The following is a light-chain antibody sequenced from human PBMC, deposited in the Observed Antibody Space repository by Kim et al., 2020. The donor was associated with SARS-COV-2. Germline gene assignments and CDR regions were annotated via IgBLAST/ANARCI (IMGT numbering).Light chain of an antibody. CDR1: NIGSDS. J-gene: IGLJ3*02. Sequence: APGKTASITCGGDNIGSDSVHWYQQKPGQAPVLVIYYNSARPSGIPERFSGSNSGNTATLTISRVEAGDEADFYCQVWDSSTDHWVFGGGTQLTVL. CDR2: YNS. V-gene: IGLV3-21*04. CDR3: QVWDSSTDHWV.